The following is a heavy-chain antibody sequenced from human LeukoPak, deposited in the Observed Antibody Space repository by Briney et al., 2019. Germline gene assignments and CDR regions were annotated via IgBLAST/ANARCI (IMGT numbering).Heavy chain of an antibody. J-gene: IGHJ4*02. V-gene: IGHV4-61*08. D-gene: IGHD3-10*01. CDR1: GGSVSSGGYY. CDR3: ARESYYGSGSSDY. CDR2: IYYSGST. Sequence: SETLSLTCSVSGGSVSSGGYYWSWIRQPPGKGLEWMGYIYYSGSTNYNPSFKSRVTISVDTSKNQFSLKLSSVTAADTAVYYCARESYYGSGSSDYWGQGTLVTVSS.